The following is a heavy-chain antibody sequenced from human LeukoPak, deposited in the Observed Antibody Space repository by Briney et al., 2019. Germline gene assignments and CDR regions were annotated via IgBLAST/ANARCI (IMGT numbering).Heavy chain of an antibody. Sequence: SETLSLTCTVSGGSISSSSYYWGWIRQPPGKGLEWIGSIYYSGSAYYNPSLKRRVTISVDTSKNQFSLKLSSVTAADTAVYYCATTVTSDDYFYYMDVWGKGTTVTVSS. D-gene: IGHD4-11*01. J-gene: IGHJ6*03. V-gene: IGHV4-39*01. CDR1: GGSISSSSYY. CDR2: IYYSGSA. CDR3: ATTVTSDDYFYYMDV.